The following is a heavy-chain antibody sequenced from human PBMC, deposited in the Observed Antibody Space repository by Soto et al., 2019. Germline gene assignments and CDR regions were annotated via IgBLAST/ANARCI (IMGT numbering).Heavy chain of an antibody. CDR2: IYGTTI. D-gene: IGHD1-1*01. Sequence: PWGSLRLSCAASGFTFITYSINFFRHSPGKGLEWLSYIYGTTIYYADSVKGRFTISRDNAKNSLYLQMNSLRDEDTAVYYCARDHNYAFDYWGQGTLVTVSS. V-gene: IGHV3-48*02. CDR1: GFTFITYS. CDR3: ARDHNYAFDY. J-gene: IGHJ4*02.